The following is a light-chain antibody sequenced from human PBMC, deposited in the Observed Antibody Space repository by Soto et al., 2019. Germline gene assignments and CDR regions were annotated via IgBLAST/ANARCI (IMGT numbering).Light chain of an antibody. CDR1: QSLXNCY. CDR3: QQYNNGTRS. CDR2: GAS. V-gene: IGKV3-15*01. Sequence: IVMTQSPVTLSVSPGERATLSCRASQSLXNCYAASHQQKPGKAPGLLXVGASTMAAGSPARLSGSGSATEFTLPISSLQSEDFGTYYFQQYNNGTRSFGGGTKVDIK. J-gene: IGKJ4*01.